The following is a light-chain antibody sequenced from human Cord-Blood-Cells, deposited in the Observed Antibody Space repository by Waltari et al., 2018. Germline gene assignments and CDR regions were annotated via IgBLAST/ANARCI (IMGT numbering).Light chain of an antibody. J-gene: IGLJ2*01. CDR2: KDS. CDR1: ALPKPY. Sequence: SYELTQPPSVSVSPGQTARNTCSGDALPKPYAYWYQQKPGQAPVLVIYKDSERSSGIPERFSGSSSGTTVTLTISGVQAEDEADYYCQSADSSGTYVVFGGGTKLTVL. V-gene: IGLV3-25*02. CDR3: QSADSSGTYVV.